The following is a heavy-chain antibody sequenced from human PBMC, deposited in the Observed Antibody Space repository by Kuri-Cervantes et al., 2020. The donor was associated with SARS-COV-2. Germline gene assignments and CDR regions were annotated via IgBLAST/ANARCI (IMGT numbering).Heavy chain of an antibody. CDR3: ARAMGSHYDFRFDP. J-gene: IGHJ5*02. CDR1: GFTFSSYG. Sequence: GESLKISCAASGFTFSSYGMHWVRQAPGKGLEWVAFIRYDGSNKYYADSVKGRFTISRDNAKNSLYLQMNSLRAEDTAVYYCARAMGSHYDFRFDPWGQGTLVTVSS. CDR2: IRYDGSNK. V-gene: IGHV3-30*02. D-gene: IGHD3-3*01.